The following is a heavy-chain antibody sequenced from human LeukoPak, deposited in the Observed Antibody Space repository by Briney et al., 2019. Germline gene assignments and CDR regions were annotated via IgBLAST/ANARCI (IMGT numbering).Heavy chain of an antibody. CDR2: IFHSGSS. V-gene: IGHV4-30-2*02. CDR3: ARTSNYWSPYFDY. CDR1: GGFISSGGHY. Sequence: SETLSLTCTVSGGFISSGGHYWNWIRQPPGKGLELIGYIFHSGSSYYNPSLKSRVTISIDTSKNKFSLKLTSVTAADTAVYYCARTSNYWSPYFDYWGRGALVTVPS. D-gene: IGHD1-1*01. J-gene: IGHJ4*02.